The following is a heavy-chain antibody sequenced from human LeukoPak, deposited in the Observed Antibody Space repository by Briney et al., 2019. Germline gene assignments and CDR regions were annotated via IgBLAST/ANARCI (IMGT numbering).Heavy chain of an antibody. Sequence: ASEKVSCKVSGYTLSELSMHWVRQAHGKGLEWMGSFDPENGETLYAPDFQGRVSLTEDTSAATAYMELISLRSEDTAVYYCTRSAVVLPYYFDYWGQGTLVTVSS. CDR3: TRSAVVLPYYFDY. J-gene: IGHJ4*02. CDR1: GYTLSELS. CDR2: FDPENGET. V-gene: IGHV1-24*01. D-gene: IGHD3-22*01.